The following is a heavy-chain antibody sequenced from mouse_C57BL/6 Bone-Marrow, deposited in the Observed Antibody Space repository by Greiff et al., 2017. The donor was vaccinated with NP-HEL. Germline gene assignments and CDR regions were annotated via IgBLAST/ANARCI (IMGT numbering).Heavy chain of an antibody. V-gene: IGHV5-6*01. CDR2: ISSGGSYT. Sequence: EVKLVESGGDLVKPGGSLKLSCAASGFTFSSYGMSWVRQTPDKRLEWVATISSGGSYTYYQDSVKGRFTISRDNAKNTLYLQMSSLKSEDTAMYDCATPYGSSYGWYFDVWGTGTTVTVSS. CDR1: GFTFSSYG. J-gene: IGHJ1*03. CDR3: ATPYGSSYGWYFDV. D-gene: IGHD1-1*01.